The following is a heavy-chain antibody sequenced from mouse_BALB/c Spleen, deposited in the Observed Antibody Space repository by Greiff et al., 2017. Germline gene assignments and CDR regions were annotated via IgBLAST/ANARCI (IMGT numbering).Heavy chain of an antibody. CDR2: IRNKANGYTT. V-gene: IGHV7-3*02. CDR1: GFTFTDYY. CDR3: ARDSYGNGGFDY. Sequence: EVNVVESGGGLVQPGGSLRLSCATSGFTFTDYYMSWVRQPPGKALEWLGFIRNKANGYTTEYSASVKGRFTISRDNSQSILYLQMNTLRAEDSATYYCARDSYGNGGFDYWGQGTTLTVSS. J-gene: IGHJ2*01. D-gene: IGHD2-1*01.